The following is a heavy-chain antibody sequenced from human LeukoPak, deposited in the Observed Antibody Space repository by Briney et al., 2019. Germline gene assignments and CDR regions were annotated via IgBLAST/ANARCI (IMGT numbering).Heavy chain of an antibody. CDR3: ARGGGRDGYNP. CDR2: IYYSGST. V-gene: IGHV4-39*07. J-gene: IGHJ5*02. D-gene: IGHD5-24*01. Sequence: SETLSLTCTVSGGSTSSSSHYWGWIRQPPGKGLEWIGSIYYSGSTYYNPSLKSRVTISVDTSKNQFSLKLSSVTAADTAVYYCARGGGRDGYNPWGQGTLVTVSS. CDR1: GGSTSSSSHY.